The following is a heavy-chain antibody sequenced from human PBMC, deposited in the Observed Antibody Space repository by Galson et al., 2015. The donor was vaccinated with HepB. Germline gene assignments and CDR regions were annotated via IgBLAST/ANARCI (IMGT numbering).Heavy chain of an antibody. J-gene: IGHJ4*02. D-gene: IGHD3-10*01. Sequence: SLRLSCAASGFTFSSYAMHWVRQAPGKGLEWVAVISYDRSDRYYADSVKGRFTISRDNSNNTLYLQMNSLRPEDTAVYYCAKDPYYYYDSGSYFDSWGQGSLVTVSS. CDR3: AKDPYYYYDSGSYFDS. CDR1: GFTFSSYA. CDR2: ISYDRSDR. V-gene: IGHV3-30*18.